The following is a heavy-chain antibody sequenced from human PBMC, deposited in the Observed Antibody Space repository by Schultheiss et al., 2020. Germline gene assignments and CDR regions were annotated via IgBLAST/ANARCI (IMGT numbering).Heavy chain of an antibody. CDR3: ARGAGYCSGGSCYSPGTNDAFDI. CDR1: GYTFTSYA. V-gene: IGHV7-4-1*02. J-gene: IGHJ3*02. Sequence: ASVTVSGKASGYTFTSYAMNWVRQAPGQGLEWMGWINTNTGNPTYAQGFTGRFVFSLDTSVSTAYLQISSLKAEDTAVYYCARGAGYCSGGSCYSPGTNDAFDIWGQGTMVTVSS. D-gene: IGHD2-15*01. CDR2: INTNTGNP.